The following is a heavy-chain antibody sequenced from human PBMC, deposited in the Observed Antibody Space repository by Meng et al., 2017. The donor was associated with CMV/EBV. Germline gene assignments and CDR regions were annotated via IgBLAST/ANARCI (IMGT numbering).Heavy chain of an antibody. Sequence: GESLKISCAASGFTFSSYGMHWVRQAPGKGLEWVAFIRYDGRNKYYADSVKGRFTISRDNSKNTLYLQMNSLRVEDTAVYYCAKARGRIGPGNVWGQGTTVTVSS. D-gene: IGHD3-10*01. J-gene: IGHJ6*02. CDR1: GFTFSSYG. CDR3: AKARGRIGPGNV. V-gene: IGHV3-30*02. CDR2: IRYDGRNK.